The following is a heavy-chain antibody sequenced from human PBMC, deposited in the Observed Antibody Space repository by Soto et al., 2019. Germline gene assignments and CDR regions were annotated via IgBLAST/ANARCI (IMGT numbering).Heavy chain of an antibody. J-gene: IGHJ4*02. V-gene: IGHV3-30*18. CDR3: AKTEAAKVPPFYX. CDR2: ILYDGSNK. CDR1: GFTFSSYG. D-gene: IGHD5-18*01. Sequence: WGSLRLSCAASGFTFSSYGMHWVRQAPGKGLEWVAFILYDGSNKYYAYSVKVRFTISRDNSNNTLYLQMNSLRAEDTAVYYFAKTEAAKVPPFYXWGQGTLVTVSX.